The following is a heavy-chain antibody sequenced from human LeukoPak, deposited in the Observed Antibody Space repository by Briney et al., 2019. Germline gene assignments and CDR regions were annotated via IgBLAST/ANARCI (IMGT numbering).Heavy chain of an antibody. CDR2: INHSGST. V-gene: IGHV4-34*01. CDR3: ARGLRYFDWLFHAKTDAFDI. J-gene: IGHJ3*02. D-gene: IGHD3-9*01. CDR1: GGSISSYY. Sequence: SETLSLTCTVSGGSISSYYWSWIRQPPGKGLEWIGEINHSGSTNYNPSLKSRVTISVDTSKNQFSLKLSSVTAADTAVYYCARGLRYFDWLFHAKTDAFDIWGQGTMVTVSS.